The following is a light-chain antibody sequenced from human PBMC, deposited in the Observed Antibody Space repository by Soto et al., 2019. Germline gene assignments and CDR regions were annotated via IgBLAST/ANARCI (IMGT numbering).Light chain of an antibody. CDR1: SSDVGGYNY. CDR3: QAYDYSLTAFV. Sequence: QSVLTQPASASGSPGQSITISCTGTSSDVGGYNYVSWYQQHPGKAPKLMIYEVSNRPSGVSNRFSGSKSGNTASLTISGLQAEDEADYYCQAYDYSLTAFVFGGGTKLTVL. J-gene: IGLJ3*02. V-gene: IGLV2-14*01. CDR2: EVS.